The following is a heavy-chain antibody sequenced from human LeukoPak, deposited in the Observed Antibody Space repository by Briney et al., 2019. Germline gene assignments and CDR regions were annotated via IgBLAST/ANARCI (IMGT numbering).Heavy chain of an antibody. CDR2: ISGSSSTI. J-gene: IGHJ6*03. CDR1: GFSFSDYY. V-gene: IGHV3-11*01. Sequence: GGSLRLSCAASGFSFSDYYMSWIRQAPGKGLEWVSYISGSSSTIYYADSLKGRFSISRDNAKNSLYLQMNSLRAEDTAVYYCARDRSEWEPGRATKLYYYYYMDVWGKGTTVTISS. D-gene: IGHD1-26*01. CDR3: ARDRSEWEPGRATKLYYYYYMDV.